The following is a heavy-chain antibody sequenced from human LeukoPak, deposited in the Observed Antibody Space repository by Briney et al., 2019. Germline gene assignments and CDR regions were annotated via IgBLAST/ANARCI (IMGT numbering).Heavy chain of an antibody. CDR3: ARKGQGYSNYWFDP. CDR1: GFTFSSYS. J-gene: IGHJ5*02. Sequence: PGGSLRLSCAASGFTFSSYSMNWVRQAPGKGLEWVSYISSSSSTIYYADSVKGRFTISRDNAKNSLYLQMNSLRAEDTAVYYCARKGQGYSNYWFDPWGQGTLVTVSS. V-gene: IGHV3-48*01. D-gene: IGHD4-11*01. CDR2: ISSSSSTI.